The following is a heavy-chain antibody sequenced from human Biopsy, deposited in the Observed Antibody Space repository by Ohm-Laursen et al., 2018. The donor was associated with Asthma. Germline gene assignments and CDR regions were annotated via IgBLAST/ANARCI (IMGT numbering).Heavy chain of an antibody. CDR1: GYSLTDLS. V-gene: IGHV1-24*01. D-gene: IGHD4-17*01. J-gene: IGHJ4*02. Sequence: SVKVSCKISGYSLTDLSMHWVRQAPGQGLEWMGGHDHEEGGTVNARRFQGRVTMTEDTSTGTAYMELSSLSSDDTAVYYCASDFPKDYVRYNFQFWGQGTLVSVSS. CDR3: ASDFPKDYVRYNFQF. CDR2: HDHEEGGT.